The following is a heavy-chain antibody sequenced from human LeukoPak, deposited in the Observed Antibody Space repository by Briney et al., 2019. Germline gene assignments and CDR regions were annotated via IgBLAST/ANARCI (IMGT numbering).Heavy chain of an antibody. J-gene: IGHJ4*02. CDR2: INAGNGNT. CDR1: GYTFTSYA. V-gene: IGHV1-3*01. D-gene: IGHD4-17*01. Sequence: ASVKVSCKASGYTFTSYAMHWVRQAPGQRLEWMGWINAGNGNTKYSQKVQGRVTMTRDTSASTAYMRLSSLRSEDTAVYYCARFRDYGDFLDYWGQGTLVTVSS. CDR3: ARFRDYGDFLDY.